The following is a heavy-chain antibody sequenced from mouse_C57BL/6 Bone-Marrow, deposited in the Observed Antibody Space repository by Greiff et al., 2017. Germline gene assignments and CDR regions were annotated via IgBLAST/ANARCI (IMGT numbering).Heavy chain of an antibody. CDR3: ARDNYYSQEDYYAMDY. CDR1: GFTFSSYA. Sequence: EVKLMESGGGLVKPGGSLKLSCAASGFTFSSYAMSWVRQTPEKRLEWVATISDGGSYTYYPDNVKGRFTISRDNAKNNLYLQMSHLKSEDTAMYYCARDNYYSQEDYYAMDYWGQGTSGTVSS. V-gene: IGHV5-4*01. D-gene: IGHD2-12*01. J-gene: IGHJ4*01. CDR2: ISDGGSYT.